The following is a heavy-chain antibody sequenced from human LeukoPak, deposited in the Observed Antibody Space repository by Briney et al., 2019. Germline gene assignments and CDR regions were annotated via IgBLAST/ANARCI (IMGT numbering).Heavy chain of an antibody. V-gene: IGHV3-15*01. Sequence: GGSLRLSCAVSGSTFTYAWINWVRQAPGKGLEWVGRIYYKSNGETADYAASVNGRFTISRDDSKDTVYLQMNSLKTEDTAVYYCTTDHRTIYGVVFPDYWGQGTLVTVSS. D-gene: IGHD3-3*01. CDR2: IYYKSNGETA. CDR1: GSTFTYAW. J-gene: IGHJ4*02. CDR3: TTDHRTIYGVVFPDY.